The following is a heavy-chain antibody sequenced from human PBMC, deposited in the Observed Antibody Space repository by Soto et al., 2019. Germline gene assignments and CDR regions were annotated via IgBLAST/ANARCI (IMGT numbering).Heavy chain of an antibody. CDR1: GYTFTGYY. CDR2: ITPNSGGT. CDR3: ARETDWSTGGMDV. J-gene: IGHJ6*02. Sequence: QVQLVQSGAEVKKPGASVKVSCKASGYTFTGYYMHWVRQAPGQGLEWMGWITPNSGGTNYAQKFQGWVTMTRDTSISTAYMELSRLRSDETAVYYCARETDWSTGGMDVWGQGTTVTVSS. V-gene: IGHV1-2*04. D-gene: IGHD3-9*01.